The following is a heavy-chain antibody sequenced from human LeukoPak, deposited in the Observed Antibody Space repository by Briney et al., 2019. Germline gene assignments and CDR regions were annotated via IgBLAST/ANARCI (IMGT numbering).Heavy chain of an antibody. CDR1: GGSISSYY. J-gene: IGHJ4*02. D-gene: IGHD6-13*01. V-gene: IGHV4-59*01. Sequence: SETLSLTCTVSGGSISSYYWSWIRQPPGKGLEWIGYIYYSESTNYNPSLKSRVTTSVDTSKNQFSLKLTSVTAADTAVYYCARGAVAGYLNAPLDYWGQGTLVTVSS. CDR3: ARGAVAGYLNAPLDY. CDR2: IYYSEST.